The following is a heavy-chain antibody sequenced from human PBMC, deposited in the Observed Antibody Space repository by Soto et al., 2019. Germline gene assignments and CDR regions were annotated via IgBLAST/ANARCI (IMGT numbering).Heavy chain of an antibody. CDR2: IYYSGST. Sequence: SETLSLTCTVSGGSISSSSYYWGWIRQPPGKGLEWIGSIYYSGSTYYNTSLKSRVTISVDTSKNQFSLKLSSVTAADTAVYYCARQHIVVVTAIRNNWFDPWGQGTLVTVSS. CDR3: ARQHIVVVTAIRNNWFDP. V-gene: IGHV4-39*01. D-gene: IGHD2-21*02. CDR1: GGSISSSSYY. J-gene: IGHJ5*02.